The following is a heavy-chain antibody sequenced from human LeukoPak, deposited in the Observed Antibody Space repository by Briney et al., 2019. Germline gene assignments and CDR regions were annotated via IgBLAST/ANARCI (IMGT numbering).Heavy chain of an antibody. CDR1: GFAFSTYW. CDR3: ARDLGYSSSSAGWYFDL. V-gene: IGHV3-74*01. CDR2: INSDGSST. J-gene: IGHJ2*01. D-gene: IGHD6-6*01. Sequence: GGSLRLSCAASGFAFSTYWMHWVRHAPGKGLVWVSRINSDGSSTSYADSVKGRFTISRDNAKNTLYLQMNSLRAEDTAVYYCARDLGYSSSSAGWYFDLWGRGTLVTVSS.